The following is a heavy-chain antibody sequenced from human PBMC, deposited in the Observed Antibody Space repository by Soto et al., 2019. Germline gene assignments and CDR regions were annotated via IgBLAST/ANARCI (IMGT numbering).Heavy chain of an antibody. J-gene: IGHJ4*02. CDR1: GFTFSDYA. CDR2: INSGGSST. Sequence: PGGSLRLSCAASGFTFSDYAMSWVRQAPRKGLEWVSTINSGGSSTYYADSVKGRFTISRDNSKNTLYLQMNSLSAEDTAVYYCAKEPSGSGGFCPFDFWGQGALVTVSS. CDR3: AKEPSGSGGFCPFDF. V-gene: IGHV3-23*01. D-gene: IGHD2-15*01.